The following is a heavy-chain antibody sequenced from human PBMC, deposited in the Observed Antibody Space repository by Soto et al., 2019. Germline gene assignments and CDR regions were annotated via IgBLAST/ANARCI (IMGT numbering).Heavy chain of an antibody. CDR2: ISSSGSTA. J-gene: IGHJ4*02. Sequence: SLRLSCAATGFTFGFNALSWVRQAPGKGLEWISYISSSGSTAYYASSVEGRFTISRDNANNSVYLQMDSLRAEDTALYYCTRAAWFPYLSFYWGQGALVTVSS. V-gene: IGHV3-48*03. CDR1: GFTFGFNA. CDR3: TRAAWFPYLSFY. D-gene: IGHD3-10*01.